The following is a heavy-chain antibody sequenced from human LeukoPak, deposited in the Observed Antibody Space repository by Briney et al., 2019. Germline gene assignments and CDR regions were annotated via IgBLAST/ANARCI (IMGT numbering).Heavy chain of an antibody. V-gene: IGHV4-59*08. CDR3: ARANYYDTSGYSRGAFDI. J-gene: IGHJ3*02. CDR1: GGSISNYY. D-gene: IGHD3-22*01. CDR2: VFYSGST. Sequence: SETLSLTCTVSGGSISNYYWSWIRQPPGKGLEWIGYVFYSGSTYYNPSLKSRVTISVDTSKNQFSLKLSSVTAADTAVYYCARANYYDTSGYSRGAFDIWGQGTMVTVSS.